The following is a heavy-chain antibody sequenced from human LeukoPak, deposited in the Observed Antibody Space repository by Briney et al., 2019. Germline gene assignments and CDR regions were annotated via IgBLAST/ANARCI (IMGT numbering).Heavy chain of an antibody. J-gene: IGHJ4*02. V-gene: IGHV4-59*08. CDR1: GGSVSNYD. CDR3: ARHFSYSSSSYFDY. D-gene: IGHD6-6*01. Sequence: SETLSLTCSVSGGSVSNYDWRWIRQPPGKGLEWMWSVYYAGSTNYNASLKSRVTMFEDKSKNQFSLRLNFVTVADTAVYYCARHFSYSSSSYFDYWGRGSLVTVSS. CDR2: VYYAGST.